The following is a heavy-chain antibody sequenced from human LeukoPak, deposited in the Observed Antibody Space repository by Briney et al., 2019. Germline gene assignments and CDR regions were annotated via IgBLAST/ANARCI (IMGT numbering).Heavy chain of an antibody. V-gene: IGHV3-74*01. Sequence: GGSLRLSCVASGFTFSSYWMHWVRQAPRKGLVWVSRISGDGRNINYADSVRGRFTISRDNAKNTMYLQMNTLRVEDTAVYYCTRDLMDYDVSTGLHHYYMDVWGQGTTVTVSS. D-gene: IGHD3-9*01. J-gene: IGHJ6*02. CDR1: GFTFSSYW. CDR3: TRDLMDYDVSTGLHHYYMDV. CDR2: ISGDGRNI.